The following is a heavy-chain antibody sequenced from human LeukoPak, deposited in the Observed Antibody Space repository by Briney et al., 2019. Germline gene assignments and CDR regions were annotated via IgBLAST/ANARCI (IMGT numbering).Heavy chain of an antibody. J-gene: IGHJ5*02. CDR3: AREDSASGRGLGS. Sequence: SETLSLTCTVSGGSISSYFWTWIRQPAGKGLEWIGRISTTETTHYSPSLKNRVNRSVDTSKNQFSLKMTSVTAADTAIYYCAREDSASGRGLGSWGQGTLVTVSS. V-gene: IGHV4-4*07. CDR1: GGSISSYF. CDR2: ISTTETT. D-gene: IGHD3-10*01.